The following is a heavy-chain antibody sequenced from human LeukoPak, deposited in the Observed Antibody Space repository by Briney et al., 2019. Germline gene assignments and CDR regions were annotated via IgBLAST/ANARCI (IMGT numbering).Heavy chain of an antibody. CDR2: IYHSGST. CDR1: GGSFSGYY. V-gene: IGHV4-34*01. J-gene: IGHJ6*03. Sequence: SETLSLTCAVYGGSFSGYYWGWIRQPPGKGLEWIGSIYHSGSTYYNPSLKSRVTISVDMSKNQFSLKLSSVTAADTAVYYCTSQYYYYYMDVWGKGTTVTVSS. CDR3: TSQYYYYYMDV.